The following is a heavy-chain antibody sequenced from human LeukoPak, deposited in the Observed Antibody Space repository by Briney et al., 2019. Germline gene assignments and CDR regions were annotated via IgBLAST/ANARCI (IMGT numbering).Heavy chain of an antibody. V-gene: IGHV4-31*03. J-gene: IGHJ3*02. CDR1: GGSISSGGYY. Sequence: SETLSLTCTVSGGSISSGGYYWSWIRQHPGRGLEWIGYIYYSGSTYYNPSLKSRVTISVDTSKNQFSLKLSSVTAADTAVYYCARGEDLRNAFDNWGQGTMVTVSS. D-gene: IGHD1-14*01. CDR2: IYYSGST. CDR3: ARGEDLRNAFDN.